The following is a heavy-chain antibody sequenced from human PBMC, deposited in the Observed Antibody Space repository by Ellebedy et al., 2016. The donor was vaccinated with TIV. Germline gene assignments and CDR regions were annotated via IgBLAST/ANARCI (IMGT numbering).Heavy chain of an antibody. J-gene: IGHJ6*03. CDR1: GFTFSNYA. V-gene: IGHV3-23*01. CDR3: ARVVGATQAYYYYYIDV. CDR2: IRGSGGST. D-gene: IGHD1-26*01. Sequence: GESLKISXAASGFTFSNYAMSWVRHAPGKGLEWVSAIRGSGGSTYYADSVKGRFTISRDNAKNSLYLQMNSLRAEDTAVYYCARVVGATQAYYYYYIDVWGKGTTVTVSS.